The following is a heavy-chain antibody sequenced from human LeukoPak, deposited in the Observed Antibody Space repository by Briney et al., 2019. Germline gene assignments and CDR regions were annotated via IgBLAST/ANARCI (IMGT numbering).Heavy chain of an antibody. CDR1: GGSISSYY. D-gene: IGHD6-19*01. CDR2: IYYSGST. J-gene: IGHJ6*03. Sequence: SETLSLTCTVFGGSISSYYWSWIRQPPGKGLEWIGYIYYSGSTNYNPSLKSRVTISVDTSRNQFSLKLSSVTAADTAVYYCARVRSSGWYVRYYYYYMDVWGKGTTVTISS. V-gene: IGHV4-59*01. CDR3: ARVRSSGWYVRYYYYYMDV.